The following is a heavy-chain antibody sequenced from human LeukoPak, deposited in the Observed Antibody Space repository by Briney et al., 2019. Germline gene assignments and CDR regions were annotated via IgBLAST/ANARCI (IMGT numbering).Heavy chain of an antibody. CDR2: INHSGST. CDR3: ARQGMWLLSGGSVDV. J-gene: IGHJ6*04. V-gene: IGHV4-34*01. Sequence: PSETLSLTCAVYGGSFSGYYWSWIRQPPGKGLEWIGEINHSGSTNYNPSLKSRVTISVDTSKNQFSLKLSSVTAADTAVYYCARQGMWLLSGGSVDVWGKGTTVTVSS. CDR1: GGSFSGYY. D-gene: IGHD3-3*01.